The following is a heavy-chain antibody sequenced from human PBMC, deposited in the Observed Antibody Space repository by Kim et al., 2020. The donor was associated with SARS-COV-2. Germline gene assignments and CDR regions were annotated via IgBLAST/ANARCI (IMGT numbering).Heavy chain of an antibody. CDR2: ISYDGSNK. CDR1: GFTFSSYG. CDR3: AKSYDYDSSGYSGYYYGMDV. D-gene: IGHD3-22*01. J-gene: IGHJ6*02. Sequence: GGSLRLSCAASGFTFSSYGMHWVRQAPGKGLEWVAVISYDGSNKYYADSVKGRFTISRDNSKNTLYLQMNSLRAEDTAVYYCAKSYDYDSSGYSGYYYGMDVWGQGTTVTVSS. V-gene: IGHV3-30*18.